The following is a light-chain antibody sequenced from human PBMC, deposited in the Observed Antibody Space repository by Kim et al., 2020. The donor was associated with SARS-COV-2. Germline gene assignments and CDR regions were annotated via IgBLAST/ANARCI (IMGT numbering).Light chain of an antibody. V-gene: IGLV2-23*02. CDR3: CSYAGSRNV. J-gene: IGLJ7*01. CDR1: SSDVGNYNP. CDR2: EVT. Sequence: PGQSITISCTGTSSDVGNYNPVSWYQQHPGKAPKLMIYEVTKRPSGVSNRFSGSKSGNTASLTISGLQAEDEADYYCCSYAGSRNVFGGGTQLTVL.